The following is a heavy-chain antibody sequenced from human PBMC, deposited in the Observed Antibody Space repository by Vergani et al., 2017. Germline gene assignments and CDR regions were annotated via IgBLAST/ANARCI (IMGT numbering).Heavy chain of an antibody. J-gene: IGHJ5*02. D-gene: IGHD6-13*01. Sequence: QVQLQESGPGLVKSSETLSLTCSVSFDSIRNLYCNWIRQPSGKGLEWIGSIHYSENTNYNPSLKSRVSISVDTSKSQFSLRLTSVTAADSAIYYCAGDTHSWQRADRWGQGLLVSVSS. V-gene: IGHV4-59*11. CDR1: FDSIRNLY. CDR2: IHYSENT. CDR3: AGDTHSWQRADR.